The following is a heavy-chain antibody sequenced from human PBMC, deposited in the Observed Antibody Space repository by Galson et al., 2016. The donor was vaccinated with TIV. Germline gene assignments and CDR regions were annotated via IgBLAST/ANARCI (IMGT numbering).Heavy chain of an antibody. CDR2: INWKGNSA. J-gene: IGHJ6*03. D-gene: IGHD5-18*01. V-gene: IGHV3-20*04. CDR3: ARDGVVDTSVDYYYYYYLDV. CDR1: GFTFDEYS. Sequence: SLRLSCAASGFTFDEYSMSWVRQAPGKGLEWVATINWKGNSADYADSVRGRFTISRDNGKNSLYLQMNSLRGEDTALYYCARDGVVDTSVDYYYYYYLDVWGKGTTVTVSS.